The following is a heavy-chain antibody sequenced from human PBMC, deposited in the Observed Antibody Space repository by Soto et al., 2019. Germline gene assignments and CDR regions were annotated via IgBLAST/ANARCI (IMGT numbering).Heavy chain of an antibody. J-gene: IGHJ4*02. D-gene: IGHD2-2*01. CDR2: INHSGST. V-gene: IGHV4-34*01. Sequence: QVQLQQWGAGLLKPSETLSLTCAVYGGSFSGYYWSWIRQPPGKGLEWIGEINHSGSTNYNPSLKSRVTISVDTSKNQFSLKLSSVTAADTAVYYCARGGQLLIDYWGQGTLVTVSS. CDR1: GGSFSGYY. CDR3: ARGGQLLIDY.